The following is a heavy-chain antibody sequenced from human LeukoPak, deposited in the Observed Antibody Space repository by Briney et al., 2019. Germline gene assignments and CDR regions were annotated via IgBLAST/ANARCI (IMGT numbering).Heavy chain of an antibody. D-gene: IGHD5-18*01. CDR3: ARDAYRNFDY. Sequence: GGSLRLSCAASGFTFSSNWMSWVRQAPGKGLEWVANIKEDGSEKYYVDSVKGRFTISRDNAKNSLYQQMNSLRGEDTAVYYCARDAYRNFDYWGQGTLVTVSS. J-gene: IGHJ4*02. CDR1: GFTFSSNW. V-gene: IGHV3-7*03. CDR2: IKEDGSEK.